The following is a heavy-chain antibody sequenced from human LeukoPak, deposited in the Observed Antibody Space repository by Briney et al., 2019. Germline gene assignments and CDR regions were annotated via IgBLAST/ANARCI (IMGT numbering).Heavy chain of an antibody. J-gene: IGHJ4*02. CDR1: GFTFSSYS. CDR2: IKSKTDGGTT. D-gene: IGHD2-2*01. Sequence: NPGGSLRLSCAASGFTFSSYSMNWVRQAPGKGLEWVGRIKSKTDGGTTDYAAPVKGRVTFSRDDSKNTLYLQMNSLKTEDTAVYYCTTLSGSAMTDYWGQGTLVTVSS. V-gene: IGHV3-15*01. CDR3: TTLSGSAMTDY.